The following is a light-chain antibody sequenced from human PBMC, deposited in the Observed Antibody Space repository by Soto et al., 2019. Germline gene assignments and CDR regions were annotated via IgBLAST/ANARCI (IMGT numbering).Light chain of an antibody. CDR1: QSVADN. J-gene: IGKJ5*01. Sequence: EVVMTQSPATLSVSPGERVTLSCRSSQSVADNLAWFQQKPGQGPRLLIYGASTRATGIPARFSGSGSETDFTLTISSLRSEDSAVYHCQQYNNWPITFGQGTRWRL. V-gene: IGKV3-15*01. CDR3: QQYNNWPIT. CDR2: GAS.